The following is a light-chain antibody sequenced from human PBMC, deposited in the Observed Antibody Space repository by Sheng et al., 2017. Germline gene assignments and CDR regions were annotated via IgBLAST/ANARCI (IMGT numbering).Light chain of an antibody. V-gene: IGKV3-15*01. CDR2: GAS. Sequence: EIVLTQSPVTLSLSPGERATLSCRASQSISSNLAWYQQKPGQAPRLLIYGASTRATGIPARFSGSGSGTEFTLTISSLQSEDFAVYYCQQYNKWPAWTFGQGTKVEIK. CDR3: QQYNKWPAWT. J-gene: IGKJ1*01. CDR1: QSISSN.